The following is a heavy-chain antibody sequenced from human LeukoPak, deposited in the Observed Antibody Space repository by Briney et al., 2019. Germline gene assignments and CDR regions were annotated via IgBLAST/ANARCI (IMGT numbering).Heavy chain of an antibody. V-gene: IGHV4-39*01. CDR1: GVSISNTVYY. J-gene: IGHJ6*03. Sequence: PSETLSLTCTVSGVSISNTVYYWGWIRQAPGKGLEWIGTSFDGGNSYYNPSLKSRVTMSVDGTKNQFSLTLASVTAADTAVYYCATTSGYRNYYYYYIDVWGKGTTVTVS. CDR2: SFDGGNS. D-gene: IGHD3-22*01. CDR3: ATTSGYRNYYYYYIDV.